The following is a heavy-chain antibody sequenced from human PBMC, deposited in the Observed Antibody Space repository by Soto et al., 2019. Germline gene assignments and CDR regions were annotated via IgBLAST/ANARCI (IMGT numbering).Heavy chain of an antibody. V-gene: IGHV4-30-2*01. D-gene: IGHD3-10*01. Sequence: QLQLQESGSGLVKPSQTLSLTCAVSGGSISSGGYSWSWIRQPPGKGLEWIGYIYHSGSTYYNPSLKSRVTISVDRSKNQFSLKLSSVTAADTAVYYCARVFYGSGSKYFDYWGQGTLVTVSS. CDR3: ARVFYGSGSKYFDY. J-gene: IGHJ4*02. CDR2: IYHSGST. CDR1: GGSISSGGYS.